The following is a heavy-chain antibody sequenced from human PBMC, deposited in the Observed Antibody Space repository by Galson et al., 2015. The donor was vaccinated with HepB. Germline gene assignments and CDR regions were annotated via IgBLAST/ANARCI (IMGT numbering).Heavy chain of an antibody. CDR1: GGTFSSYA. J-gene: IGHJ4*02. CDR2: IIPIFGTA. V-gene: IGHV1-69*13. CDR3: AVYYYDSSGYDRQFDY. Sequence: SVKVSCKASGGTFSSYAISWVRQAPGQGLEWMGGIIPIFGTANYAQKFQGRVTITADESTSTAYMELSSLRSEDTAVYYCAVYYYDSSGYDRQFDYWGQGTLVTVSS. D-gene: IGHD3-22*01.